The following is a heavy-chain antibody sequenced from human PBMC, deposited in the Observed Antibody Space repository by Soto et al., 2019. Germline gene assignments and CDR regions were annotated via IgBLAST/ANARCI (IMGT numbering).Heavy chain of an antibody. V-gene: IGHV4-39*01. CDR2: LYYDGTT. J-gene: IGHJ4*02. D-gene: IGHD2-2*01. CDR3: PRRGHTSRPT. Sequence: QLQLQESGPGLVRPSETLSLTCTVSGGSFSSSSYYWVWIRQPPGKGLEWIGSLYYDGTTYYNPSLKXXVXTXXDTSKNQFSLSLTSVTAADTAVYFCPRRGHTSRPTWGQGTLVTVSS. CDR1: GGSFSSSSYY.